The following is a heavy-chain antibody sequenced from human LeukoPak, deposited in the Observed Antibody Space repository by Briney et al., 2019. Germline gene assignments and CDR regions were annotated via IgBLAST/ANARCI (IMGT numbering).Heavy chain of an antibody. V-gene: IGHV3-23*01. CDR3: AKGESHPKYYFDY. CDR1: EFTFSNYA. D-gene: IGHD3-10*01. J-gene: IGHJ4*02. CDR2: STGTGYST. Sequence: GGSLRLSCAASEFTFSNYAMSWVRQAPGKGLEWVSGSTGTGYSTYYADSVKGRFTISRDNSKNTLYLQMNSLRAEDTAVYYCAKGESHPKYYFDYWGQGTLVTVSS.